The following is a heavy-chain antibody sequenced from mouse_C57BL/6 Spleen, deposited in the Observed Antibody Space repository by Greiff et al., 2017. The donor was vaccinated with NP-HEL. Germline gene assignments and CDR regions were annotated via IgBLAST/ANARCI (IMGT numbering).Heavy chain of an antibody. CDR1: GYSITSGYY. CDR2: ISYDGSN. CDR3: ARELRYDYAMDY. Sequence: EVKLQESGPGLVKPSQSLSLTCSVTGYSITSGYYWNWIRQFPGNKLEWMGYISYDGSNNYNPSLKNRISITRDTSKNQFFLKLNSVTTEDTATYYCARELRYDYAMDYWGQGTSVTVSS. D-gene: IGHD1-1*01. J-gene: IGHJ4*01. V-gene: IGHV3-6*01.